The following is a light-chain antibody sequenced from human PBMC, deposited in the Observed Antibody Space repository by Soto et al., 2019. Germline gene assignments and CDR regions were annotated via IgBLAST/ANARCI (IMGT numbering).Light chain of an antibody. CDR3: CSHAGGSSWV. J-gene: IGLJ3*02. Sequence: QSALTQPRSVSGSPGQSVTISCNGTSGDVGAYDRVSWYQHHPTKAPKLIIYDVTNRPSGVPYRFSGSKSGSTASLTISGLQAEDEADYYCCSHAGGSSWVFGGGPKLTVL. CDR1: SGDVGAYDR. CDR2: DVT. V-gene: IGLV2-11*01.